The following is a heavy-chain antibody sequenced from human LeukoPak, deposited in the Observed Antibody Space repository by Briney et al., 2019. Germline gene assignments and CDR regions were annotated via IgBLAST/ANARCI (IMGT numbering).Heavy chain of an antibody. V-gene: IGHV3-43D*03. D-gene: IGHD6-13*01. J-gene: IGHJ4*02. CDR2: ISWDGGST. CDR3: AKDVRGSTSWYGLDY. CDR1: GFTFDDYA. Sequence: GGSLRLSCAASGFTFDDYAMHWVRQAPGKGLEWVSLISWDGGSTYYADSVRGRFTISRDNSKNSLYLQMNSLRSEDTALYYCAKDVRGSTSWYGLDYWGQGTLVTVSS.